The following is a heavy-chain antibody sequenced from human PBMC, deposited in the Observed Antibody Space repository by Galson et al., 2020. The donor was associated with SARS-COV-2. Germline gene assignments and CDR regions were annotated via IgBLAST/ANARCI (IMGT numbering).Heavy chain of an antibody. CDR2: ISGGGGST. D-gene: IGHD3-10*01. CDR3: AKIPTRALLWFGELFFDY. V-gene: IGHV3-23*01. Sequence: GGSLRLSCAASGFTFRRYAMSWVRQAPGKGLEWVSSISGGGGSTYYADSVQGRFIISRDNSKNTLYLQMNSLRAEDTAVYYCAKIPTRALLWFGELFFDYWGQGTLVTVSS. J-gene: IGHJ4*02. CDR1: GFTFRRYA.